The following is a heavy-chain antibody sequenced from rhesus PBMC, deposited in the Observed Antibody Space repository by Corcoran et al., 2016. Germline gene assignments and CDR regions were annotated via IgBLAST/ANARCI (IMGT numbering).Heavy chain of an antibody. Sequence: QVKLQQWGEGLVKPSETLSLTCAVDGGSISGYDWSWLRPPPGQGLEWIGNIDGNSASTNYNPSLKNRVTISKGTSKNQFSLKLGSVTAADTAVYYCAYLSGSNYGLDSWGQGVVVTVSS. CDR2: IDGNSAST. CDR3: AYLSGSNYGLDS. J-gene: IGHJ6*01. V-gene: IGHV4-73*01. CDR1: GGSISGYD. D-gene: IGHD2-21*01.